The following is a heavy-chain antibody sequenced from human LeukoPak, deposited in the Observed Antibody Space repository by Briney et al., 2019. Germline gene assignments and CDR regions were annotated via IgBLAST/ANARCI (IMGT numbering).Heavy chain of an antibody. Sequence: PSETLSLTCTLCGGTVTSSTYFWGWIRQPPGKGLEWIGSISYSGATYYNPSLKSRVSMSVHTSKNQFSLKLSSVTAADTAVYYCARDGFYYHYYMDVWGEGTTVTVSS. V-gene: IGHV4-39*07. CDR1: GGTVTSSTYF. CDR2: ISYSGAT. J-gene: IGHJ6*03. D-gene: IGHD1-14*01. CDR3: ARDGFYYHYYMDV.